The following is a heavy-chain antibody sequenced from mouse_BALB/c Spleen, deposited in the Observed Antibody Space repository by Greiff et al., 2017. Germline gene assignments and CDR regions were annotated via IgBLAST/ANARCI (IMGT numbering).Heavy chain of an antibody. CDR2: ISSGGSYT. Sequence: EVHLVESGGGLVKPGGSLKLSCAASGFTFSSYAMSWVRQTPEKRLEWVATISSGGSYTYYPDSVKGRFTISRDNAKNTLYLQMSSLRSEDTAMYYCARHGGSSWYFDVWGAGTTVTVSS. J-gene: IGHJ1*01. CDR3: ARHGGSSWYFDV. V-gene: IGHV5-9-3*01. CDR1: GFTFSSYA. D-gene: IGHD1-1*01.